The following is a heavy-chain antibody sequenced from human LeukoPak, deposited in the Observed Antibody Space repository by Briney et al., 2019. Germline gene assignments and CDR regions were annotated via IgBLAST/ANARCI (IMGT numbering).Heavy chain of an antibody. CDR1: GFTVSSNS. D-gene: IGHD3-16*01. V-gene: IGHV3-66*01. Sequence: GGSLRLSCAASGFTVSSNSMSWVRQAPGKGLVWVSVIYTGGTTYYAGSVKGRFTISRDNSKNTLYLQMNSLRAEDTAVYYCARDVAAPGGVYFDYWGQGTLVTVSS. CDR3: ARDVAAPGGVYFDY. J-gene: IGHJ4*02. CDR2: IYTGGTT.